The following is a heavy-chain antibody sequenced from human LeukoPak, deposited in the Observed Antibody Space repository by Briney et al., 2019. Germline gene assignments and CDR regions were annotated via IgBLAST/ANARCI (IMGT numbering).Heavy chain of an antibody. J-gene: IGHJ4*02. D-gene: IGHD5-24*01. CDR1: GFTFSSYE. Sequence: PGGSLRLSCAASGFTFSSYEMNWVRQAPGKGLEWVSYISSSGSTIYYADSVKGRFTISRDNAKNSLYLQMNSLRAEDTAVYYCARRDGYNLVDYWGQGTLVTVSS. CDR2: ISSSGSTI. CDR3: ARRDGYNLVDY. V-gene: IGHV3-48*03.